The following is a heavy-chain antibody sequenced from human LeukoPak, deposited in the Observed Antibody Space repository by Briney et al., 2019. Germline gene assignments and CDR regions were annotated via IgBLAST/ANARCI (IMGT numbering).Heavy chain of an antibody. CDR3: ARGQGSGSYYYYYHGMDV. Sequence: ASVKVSCKASGGTFSSYAISWVRQAPGQGLEWMGGIIPIFGTANYAQKFQGRVSITADESTSTAYMELSSLRSEDTAVYYCARGQGSGSYYYYYHGMDVWGQGTTVTVSS. CDR2: IIPIFGTA. D-gene: IGHD3-10*01. CDR1: GGTFSSYA. V-gene: IGHV1-69*13. J-gene: IGHJ6*02.